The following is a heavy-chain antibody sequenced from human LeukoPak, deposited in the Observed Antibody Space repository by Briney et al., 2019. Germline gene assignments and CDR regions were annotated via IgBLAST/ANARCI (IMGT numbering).Heavy chain of an antibody. Sequence: GASVKVSCKASGYTFTDYYMHWVRQAPGQGLEWMGRINPDSGGTNYAQKFQGRVTMTRDTSISTAYMELSRLRSDDTAVYYCARDGGSSADFDYWGQGTLVTVSS. D-gene: IGHD1-26*01. CDR3: ARDGGSSADFDY. CDR2: INPDSGGT. V-gene: IGHV1-2*06. J-gene: IGHJ4*02. CDR1: GYTFTDYY.